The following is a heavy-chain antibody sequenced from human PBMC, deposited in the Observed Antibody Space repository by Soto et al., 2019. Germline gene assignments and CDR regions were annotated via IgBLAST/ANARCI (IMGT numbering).Heavy chain of an antibody. Sequence: GESLKISCKGSGYSFTSYWIGWVRQMPGKGLEWMGIIYPGDSDTRYSPSFQGQVTISADKSISTAYLQWSSLKASDTAMYYCARHVYCGYEDYFYSMDVWGQRTMVPAS. CDR2: IYPGDSDT. V-gene: IGHV5-51*01. CDR1: GYSFTSYW. CDR3: ARHVYCGYEDYFYSMDV. J-gene: IGHJ6*02. D-gene: IGHD5-12*01.